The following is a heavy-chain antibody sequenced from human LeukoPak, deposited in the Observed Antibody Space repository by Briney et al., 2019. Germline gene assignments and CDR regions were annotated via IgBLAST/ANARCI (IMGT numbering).Heavy chain of an antibody. Sequence: PSETLSLTCTVSGGSISSGSYYWSWIRQPAGKGLEWIGRIYTSGSTNYNPSLKSRVTISVDTSKNQFSLKLSSVTAADTAVYYCARDWGHAHWFDPWGQGTLVTVSS. CDR3: ARDWGHAHWFDP. V-gene: IGHV4-61*02. CDR1: GGSISSGSYY. D-gene: IGHD3-16*01. CDR2: IYTSGST. J-gene: IGHJ5*02.